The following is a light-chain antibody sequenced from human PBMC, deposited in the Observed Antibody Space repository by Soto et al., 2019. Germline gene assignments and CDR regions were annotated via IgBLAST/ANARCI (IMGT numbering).Light chain of an antibody. J-gene: IGLJ3*02. CDR3: CSYAGNGAWV. Sequence: QSVLTQPASVSGSPGQSITISCAGSSGDVGNYDLLSWYQQIPGKAPKLIIFEVNRRPSGVSDRFSGSKSGNTASLTISGLQAEDEADFFCCSYAGNGAWVFGGGTKVTVL. CDR1: SGDVGNYDL. V-gene: IGLV2-23*02. CDR2: EVN.